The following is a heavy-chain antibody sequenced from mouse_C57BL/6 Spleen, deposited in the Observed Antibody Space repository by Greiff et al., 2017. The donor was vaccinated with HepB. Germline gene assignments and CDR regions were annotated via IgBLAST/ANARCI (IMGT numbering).Heavy chain of an antibody. CDR3: TIYDYDAGYFDV. J-gene: IGHJ1*03. Sequence: VQLQQSGPVLARPGASVKMSCKTSGYTFTSYWMHWVKQRPGQGLEWIGAIYPGNSDTSYNQKFKGKAKLTAVTSASTAYMELSSLTNEDSAVYYCTIYDYDAGYFDVWGTGTTVTVSS. V-gene: IGHV1-5*01. CDR2: IYPGNSDT. D-gene: IGHD2-4*01. CDR1: GYTFTSYW.